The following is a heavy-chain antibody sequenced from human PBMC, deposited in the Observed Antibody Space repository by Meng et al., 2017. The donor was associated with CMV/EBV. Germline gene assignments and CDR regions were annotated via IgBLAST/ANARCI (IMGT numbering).Heavy chain of an antibody. V-gene: IGHV4-30-4*08. CDR3: AREGDNPFDY. D-gene: IGHD2-21*02. CDR2: IYYSGST. Sequence: QGQLQGPGPGLVTPSHVLSITCTVSGGSISSGDYYWSWFRQPPGKGLEWIGYIYYSGSTSYNPSRKSRVTISVDTSKTQFSLKLSSVTAADTAVYYCAREGDNPFDYWGQGTLVTVSS. CDR1: GGSISSGDYY. J-gene: IGHJ4*02.